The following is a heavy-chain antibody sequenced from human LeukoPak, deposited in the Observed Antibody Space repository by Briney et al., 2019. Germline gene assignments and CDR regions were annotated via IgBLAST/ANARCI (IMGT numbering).Heavy chain of an antibody. D-gene: IGHD6-19*01. CDR1: GGSISGSSYY. CDR2: IYHSGST. J-gene: IGHJ4*02. CDR3: ARRGFSGWEPFDY. V-gene: IGHV4-39*01. Sequence: SETLSLTCTVSGGSISGSSYYWGWIRQPPGKGLEWIGSIYHSGSTYYNSSLKSRVTISVDTSKNQFSLKLSSVTAADTAVYYCARRGFSGWEPFDYWGQGTLVTVSS.